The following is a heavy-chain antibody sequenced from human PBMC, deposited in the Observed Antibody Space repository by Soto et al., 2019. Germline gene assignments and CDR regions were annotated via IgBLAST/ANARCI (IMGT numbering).Heavy chain of an antibody. CDR1: GDFLDDSRW. CDR2: IHHTGIT. J-gene: IGHJ6*02. D-gene: IGHD3-10*01. V-gene: IGHV4-4*02. Sequence: PSETLSLTCTVSGDFLDDSRWWSWVRQPPGKGLEWIGEIHHTGITNYNPSLKSRVTISVDTSKNQFSLKLSSVTAADTAVYYCARRGYGHYYNYGMDVWGQGTTVTVSS. CDR3: ARRGYGHYYNYGMDV.